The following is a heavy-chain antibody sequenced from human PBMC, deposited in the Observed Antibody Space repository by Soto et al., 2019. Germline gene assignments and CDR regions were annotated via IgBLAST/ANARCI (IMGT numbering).Heavy chain of an antibody. CDR2: IYGGDSDT. V-gene: IGHV5-51*03. CDR3: TGRFGYGTGVPCLGV. Sequence: VQLVQSGAEVKKSGESLKISCKGFGFTFSNDWIAWVRHMPGRGLEWMGIIYGGDSDTRYSPSFQGQVTISVDKSISTVYLQWTSLKASDSALYFCTGRFGYGTGVPCLGVWGGGPSVTVSS. J-gene: IGHJ6*04. CDR1: GFTFSNDW. D-gene: IGHD2-8*02.